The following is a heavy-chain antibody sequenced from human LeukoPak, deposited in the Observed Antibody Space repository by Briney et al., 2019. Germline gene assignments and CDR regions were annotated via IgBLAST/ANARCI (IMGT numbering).Heavy chain of an antibody. D-gene: IGHD2-2*01. CDR3: AREGYCSSTSCYPAFDI. CDR2: IYTSGGT. V-gene: IGHV4-4*07. CDR1: GGSISSYY. Sequence: SETLSLTCTVSGGSISSYYGSWIRQPAGKGLEWIGRIYTSGGTNYNPSLKSRVTMSVDTSKNQFSLKLSSVTAADTAVYYCAREGYCSSTSCYPAFDIWGQGTMVTVSS. J-gene: IGHJ3*02.